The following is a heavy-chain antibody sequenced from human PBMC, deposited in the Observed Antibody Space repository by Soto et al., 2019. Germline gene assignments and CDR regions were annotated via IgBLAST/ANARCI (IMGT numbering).Heavy chain of an antibody. CDR3: ANAYCSGGSCYDNWFDP. V-gene: IGHV1-18*01. J-gene: IGHJ5*02. D-gene: IGHD2-15*01. CDR1: GYTFPSYG. CDR2: ISAYNGNT. Sequence: ASVKVSCKASGYTFPSYGISWVRQAPGQGLEWMGWISAYNGNTNYAQKLQGRFTITTDTSTSTAYMELRSLRSDDTSVYYCANAYCSGGSCYDNWFDPWGQGTLVTVSS.